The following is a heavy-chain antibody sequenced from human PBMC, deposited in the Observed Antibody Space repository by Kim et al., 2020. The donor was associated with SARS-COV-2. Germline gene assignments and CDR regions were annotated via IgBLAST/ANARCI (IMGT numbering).Heavy chain of an antibody. J-gene: IGHJ4*02. CDR1: GFVFSTFG. Sequence: GGSLRLSCAASGFVFSTFGMNWVRQAPGKGLEWVSLISGNSNTTSYADSVKGRFTISRDNSKNTLYLQMNGLKVEDTAVYYCAKFRAVGIHDFDHWGQGALVTVSS. CDR2: ISGNSNTT. D-gene: IGHD6-19*01. CDR3: AKFRAVGIHDFDH. V-gene: IGHV3-23*01.